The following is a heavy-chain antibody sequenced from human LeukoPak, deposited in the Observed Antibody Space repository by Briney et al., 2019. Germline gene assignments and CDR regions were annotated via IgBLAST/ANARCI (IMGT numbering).Heavy chain of an antibody. Sequence: GGSLRLSCAASGFTFSSYGMSWVRQAPGKGLEWVSSISGSGGSTYYADSVKGRFTISRDNSKNTLYLQVNSLRAEDTAIYYCAKGFVVVVSSTQSSWFDPWGQGTLVTVSS. CDR1: GFTFSSYG. CDR3: AKGFVVVVSSTQSSWFDP. J-gene: IGHJ5*02. V-gene: IGHV3-23*01. D-gene: IGHD2-15*01. CDR2: ISGSGGST.